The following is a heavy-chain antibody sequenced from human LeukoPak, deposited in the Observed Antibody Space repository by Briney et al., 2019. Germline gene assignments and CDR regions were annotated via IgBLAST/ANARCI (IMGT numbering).Heavy chain of an antibody. J-gene: IGHJ4*02. CDR2: ISSSSSYI. V-gene: IGHV3-21*04. CDR3: AREKDGSSLGNSFDY. Sequence: PGGSLRLSCAASGFTFSSYSMNWVRQAPGKGLEWVSSISSSSSYIYYADSVKGRFTISRDNAKNSLYLQMNSLRAEDTALYYCAREKDGSSLGNSFDYWGQGTLVAVSS. D-gene: IGHD6-6*01. CDR1: GFTFSSYS.